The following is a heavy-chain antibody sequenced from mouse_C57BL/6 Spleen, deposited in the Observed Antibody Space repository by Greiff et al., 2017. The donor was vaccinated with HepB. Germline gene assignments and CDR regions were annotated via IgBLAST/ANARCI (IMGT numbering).Heavy chain of an antibody. Sequence: QVQLKQPGAELVRPGSSVKLSCKASGYTFTSYWMHWVKQRPIQGLEWIGNIDPSDSETHYNQKFKDKATLTVDKSSSTAYMQLSSLTSEDSAVYYCAREDYDGPWFAYWGQGTLVTVSA. V-gene: IGHV1-52*01. CDR3: AREDYDGPWFAY. D-gene: IGHD2-4*01. CDR2: IDPSDSET. CDR1: GYTFTSYW. J-gene: IGHJ3*01.